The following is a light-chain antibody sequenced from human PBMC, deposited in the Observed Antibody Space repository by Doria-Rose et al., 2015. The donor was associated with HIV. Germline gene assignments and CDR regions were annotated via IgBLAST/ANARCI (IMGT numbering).Light chain of an antibody. CDR1: QSLLYTSTNY. V-gene: IGKV4-1*01. CDR2: WAS. CDR3: QQYYDTPS. Sequence: DIQLTQSPESLGMSLGERATLNCKSHQSLLYTSTNYLAWYQQKPGQPPTLLIYWASTRQSGVPARFSGSGSGTDFTLTISSLEAEDVAVYYCQQYYDTPSFGPGTTVDIK. J-gene: IGKJ3*01.